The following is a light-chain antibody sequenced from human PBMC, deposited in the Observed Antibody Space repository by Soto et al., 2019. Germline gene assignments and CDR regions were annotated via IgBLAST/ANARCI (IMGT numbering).Light chain of an antibody. CDR2: GAS. J-gene: IGKJ2*01. V-gene: IGKV3-15*01. CDR1: QSINSE. CDR3: QQGHNCPLT. Sequence: EIVMTQSPATLSLSPGERAALSCRASQSINSELAWYQQKPGQPPRLLIYGASTRATGVPARFTGSESGSEFTLTISGRQSEDVAVYYCQQGHNCPLTFGQGTRLEI.